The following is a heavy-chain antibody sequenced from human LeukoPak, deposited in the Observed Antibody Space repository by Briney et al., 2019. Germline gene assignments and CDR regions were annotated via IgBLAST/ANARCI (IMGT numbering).Heavy chain of an antibody. CDR1: EFSVGSNY. D-gene: IGHD3-22*01. V-gene: IGHV3-48*03. Sequence: PGGSLRLSCAASEFSVGSNYMNWVRQAPGKGLEWVSYISSSGSPISYADSVKGRFTISRDNAKNSLYLQMNSLRAEDTAVYYCARGGYDSSGYYPDQYSFDYWGQGTLVTVSS. CDR3: ARGGYDSSGYYPDQYSFDY. CDR2: ISSSGSPI. J-gene: IGHJ4*02.